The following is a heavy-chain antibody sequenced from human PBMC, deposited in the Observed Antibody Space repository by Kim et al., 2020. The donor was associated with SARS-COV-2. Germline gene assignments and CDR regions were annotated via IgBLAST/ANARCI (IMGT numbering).Heavy chain of an antibody. CDR2: ISSSGSTI. J-gene: IGHJ6*02. Sequence: GGSLRLSCAASGFTFSSYEMNWVRQAPGKGLEWVSYISSSGSTIYYADSVKGRFTISRDNAKNSLYLQMNSLRAEDTAVYYCARDQTVRGAIYYYGMDVWGQGTTVTVSS. CDR1: GFTFSSYE. D-gene: IGHD3-10*01. V-gene: IGHV3-48*03. CDR3: ARDQTVRGAIYYYGMDV.